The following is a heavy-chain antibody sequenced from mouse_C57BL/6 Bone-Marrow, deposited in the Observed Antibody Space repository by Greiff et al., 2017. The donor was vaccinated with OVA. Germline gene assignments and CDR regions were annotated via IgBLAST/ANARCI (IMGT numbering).Heavy chain of an antibody. Sequence: EVQLVESGGGLVQPGASLRLSCAASGFTFTDYYMSWVRQPPGKAPEWLALIRNKANGYTTEYTASVKGRFTISRDNSQNILYLQMNTLRAEDSATYYCVKDLHYYGSSFAWFAYWGQGTLVTVSA. D-gene: IGHD1-1*01. CDR1: GFTFTDYY. V-gene: IGHV7-4*01. CDR2: IRNKANGYTT. CDR3: VKDLHYYGSSFAWFAY. J-gene: IGHJ3*01.